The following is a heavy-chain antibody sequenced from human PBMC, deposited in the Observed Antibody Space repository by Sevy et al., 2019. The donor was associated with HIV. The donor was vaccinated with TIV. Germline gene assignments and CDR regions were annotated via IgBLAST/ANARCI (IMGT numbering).Heavy chain of an antibody. D-gene: IGHD3-3*01. V-gene: IGHV3-64D*06. CDR1: GFTFRNYA. CDR3: VKDPDYDFWRGDYGMDV. CDR2: ISSDGGGP. Sequence: GGSLRLSCSASGFTFRNYAMNWVRQAPGKGLKYVSAISSDGGGPYYADSVRGRFTISRDNSKNTLYLQMRSLRVEDTAVYYCVKDPDYDFWRGDYGMDVWGQGTTVTVSS. J-gene: IGHJ6*02.